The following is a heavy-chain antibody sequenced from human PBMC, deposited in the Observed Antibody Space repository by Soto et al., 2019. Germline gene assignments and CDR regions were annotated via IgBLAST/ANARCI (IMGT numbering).Heavy chain of an antibody. D-gene: IGHD2-15*01. CDR3: ARDVGYCSGGSCPNFDY. CDR1: GGTFSSYA. Sequence: QVQLVQSGAEVKKPGSSVKVSCKASGGTFSSYAISWVRQAPGQGLEWMGGIIPIFGTANYAQKFQGRVTITADESTSTAYMELSSLRSEDTVVYYCARDVGYCSGGSCPNFDYWGQGTLVTVSS. CDR2: IIPIFGTA. V-gene: IGHV1-69*12. J-gene: IGHJ4*02.